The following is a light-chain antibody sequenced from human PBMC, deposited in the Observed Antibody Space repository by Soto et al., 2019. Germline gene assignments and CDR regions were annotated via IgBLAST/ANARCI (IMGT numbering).Light chain of an antibody. V-gene: IGLV2-14*01. CDR3: SSYTSSSTLGV. CDR1: SSDVGGYNY. Sequence: QSAPTQPASVSGSPGQSITISCTGTSSDVGGYNYVSWYQQHPGKAPKLMIYEVSNRPSGVSNRFSGFKSGNTASLTISGLQAEDEADYYCSSYTSSSTLGVFGGGTKLTVL. CDR2: EVS. J-gene: IGLJ3*02.